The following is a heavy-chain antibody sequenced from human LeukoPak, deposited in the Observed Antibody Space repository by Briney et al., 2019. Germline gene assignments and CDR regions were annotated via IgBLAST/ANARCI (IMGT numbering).Heavy chain of an antibody. Sequence: GGSLRLSCAASGFTFSSSVIHWVRQAPGKGLEWVAVIWYDGSSEYYADSVKGRFTISRDNSKNTLYLQMNSLRPEDTAVYYCARRLGYYFDYWGQGTLVTVSS. CDR3: ARRLGYYFDY. CDR2: IWYDGSSE. J-gene: IGHJ4*02. D-gene: IGHD5-12*01. CDR1: GFTFSSSV. V-gene: IGHV3-33*01.